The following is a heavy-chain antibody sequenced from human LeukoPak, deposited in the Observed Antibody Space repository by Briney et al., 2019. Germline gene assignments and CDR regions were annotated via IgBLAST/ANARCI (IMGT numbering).Heavy chain of an antibody. CDR3: AKRGPVVGSSYFDY. CDR1: GFTFSSYS. D-gene: IGHD1-26*01. CDR2: ISSSSSTI. J-gene: IGHJ4*02. Sequence: GGSLRLSCAASGFTFSSYSMNWVRQAPGKGLEWVSYISSSSSTIYYADSVKGRFTISRDNSKNTLYLQMNSLRAEDTAVYYCAKRGPVVGSSYFDYWGQGTLVTVSS. V-gene: IGHV3-48*01.